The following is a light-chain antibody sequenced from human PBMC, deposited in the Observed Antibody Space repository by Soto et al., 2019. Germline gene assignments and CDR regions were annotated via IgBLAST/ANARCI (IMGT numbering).Light chain of an antibody. V-gene: IGKV3-11*01. CDR2: DAS. Sequence: EIVLTQSPATLSLSPGERATLSCRASQNVRSYLAWYQQKPGQAPMLLIHDASSRATGIPDRFSGSGSGTDFTLTISSLEPEDSAVYYCQQRTNWPTSTFGQGTRLEIK. CDR1: QNVRSY. CDR3: QQRTNWPTST. J-gene: IGKJ5*01.